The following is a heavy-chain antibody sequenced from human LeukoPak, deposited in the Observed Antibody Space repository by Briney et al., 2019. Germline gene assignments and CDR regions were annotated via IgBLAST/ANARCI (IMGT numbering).Heavy chain of an antibody. V-gene: IGHV3-74*01. CDR3: ARDLGYCTNGVCHTRFDY. Sequence: GGSLRLSCAASGFTFTTYWMHWVRQAPGKGLVWVSRINSDGSSTTYADSVKGRFTISRDNAKNTLFLQMNSLRAEDTAVYYCARDLGYCTNGVCHTRFDYWGQGALVTVSS. J-gene: IGHJ4*02. CDR1: GFTFTTYW. D-gene: IGHD2-8*01. CDR2: INSDGSST.